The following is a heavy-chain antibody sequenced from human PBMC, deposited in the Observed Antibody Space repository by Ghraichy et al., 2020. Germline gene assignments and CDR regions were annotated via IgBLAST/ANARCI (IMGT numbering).Heavy chain of an antibody. J-gene: IGHJ4*02. V-gene: IGHV4-39*01. Sequence: SETLSLTCTVSGGSISSSSYYWGWIRQPPGKGLEWIGSIYYSGSTYYNPSLKSRVTISVDTSKNQFSLKLSSVTAADTAVYYCARSGIVVVFDYWGQGTLVTVSS. CDR2: IYYSGST. D-gene: IGHD3-22*01. CDR1: GGSISSSSYY. CDR3: ARSGIVVVFDY.